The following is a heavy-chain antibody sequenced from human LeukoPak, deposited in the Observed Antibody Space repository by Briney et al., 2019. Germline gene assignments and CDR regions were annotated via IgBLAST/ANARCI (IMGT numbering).Heavy chain of an antibody. Sequence: SQTLSLTCSVSGDSISSGFYSWSWIRQPPGKELEWIGRISLNGNSNHNPSLKSRVSLSIDTSRNEFSLRVTSVTAADTGIYYCAREGGGYYANWFDPWGQGTLVTVSS. J-gene: IGHJ5*02. D-gene: IGHD1-26*01. CDR2: ISLNGNS. V-gene: IGHV4-61*02. CDR1: GDSISSGFYS. CDR3: AREGGGYYANWFDP.